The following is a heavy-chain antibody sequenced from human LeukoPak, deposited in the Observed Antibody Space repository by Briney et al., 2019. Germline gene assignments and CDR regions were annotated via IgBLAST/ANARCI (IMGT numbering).Heavy chain of an antibody. V-gene: IGHV4-59*01. Sequence: ETLSLTCTVSGGSISSYYWSWIRQPPGKGLEWIGYIYYSGSTNYNPSLKSRVTISVDTSKNQFSLKLSSVTAADTAVYYCARDGSGYCSGGSCYHWFDPWGQGTLVTVSS. CDR3: ARDGSGYCSGGSCYHWFDP. CDR1: GGSISSYY. D-gene: IGHD2-15*01. CDR2: IYYSGST. J-gene: IGHJ5*02.